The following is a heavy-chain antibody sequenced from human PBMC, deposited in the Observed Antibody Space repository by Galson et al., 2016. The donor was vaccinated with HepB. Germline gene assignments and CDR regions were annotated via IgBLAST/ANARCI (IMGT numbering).Heavy chain of an antibody. J-gene: IGHJ4*02. Sequence: SLRLSCAASGFTFSSYSMHWVRQAPGKGLEWVAMIWYDGSKKYYADSVKGRFTISRDNSKSTMSLQMDTLRAEDTAVYYCARDWSGPGFFDFWGQGTLVTVSS. CDR3: ARDWSGPGFFDF. CDR1: GFTFSSYS. V-gene: IGHV3-33*01. CDR2: IWYDGSKK. D-gene: IGHD3-3*01.